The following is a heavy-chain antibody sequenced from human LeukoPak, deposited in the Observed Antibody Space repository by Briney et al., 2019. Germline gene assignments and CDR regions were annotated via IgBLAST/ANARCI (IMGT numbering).Heavy chain of an antibody. CDR3: ARALWFGEFLFDY. CDR1: GFTFSSYA. D-gene: IGHD3-10*01. CDR2: ISGSGGTT. J-gene: IGHJ4*02. V-gene: IGHV3-23*01. Sequence: GGSLRLSCTASGFTFSSYAMSWVRQAPGKGPEWVSTISGSGGTTYYADSVKGRFTISRDNSRNTEYLQMNSLRAEDTAVYYCARALWFGEFLFDYWGQGTLVTVSS.